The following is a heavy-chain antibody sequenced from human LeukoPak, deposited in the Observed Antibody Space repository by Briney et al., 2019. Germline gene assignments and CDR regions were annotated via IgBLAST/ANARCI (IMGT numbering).Heavy chain of an antibody. CDR1: GFTFNRDW. CDR3: AKDVGSSWSYYFDY. J-gene: IGHJ4*02. Sequence: GGSLRLSCTASGFTFNRDWTAWVRQAPGKGLEWVANIKEDGSEKNYVDSVKGRFTISRDNAENSVYLQMNSLRAEDTAVYYCAKDVGSSWSYYFDYWGQGTLVTVSS. V-gene: IGHV3-7*03. D-gene: IGHD6-13*01. CDR2: IKEDGSEK.